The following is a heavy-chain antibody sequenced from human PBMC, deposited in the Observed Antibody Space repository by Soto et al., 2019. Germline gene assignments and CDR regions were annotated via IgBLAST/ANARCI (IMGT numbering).Heavy chain of an antibody. CDR2: IDPSESYT. Sequence: GESLKISCKGSGYSFTSYWISWVRQMPGKGLEWMGRIDPSESYTNYSPSFQGHVTISADKSISTAYLQWSSLKASDTAMYYCARHPRWLQTSGYYGMNVWGQGTTVTVSS. CDR3: ARHPRWLQTSGYYGMNV. V-gene: IGHV5-10-1*01. D-gene: IGHD3-10*01. J-gene: IGHJ6*02. CDR1: GYSFTSYW.